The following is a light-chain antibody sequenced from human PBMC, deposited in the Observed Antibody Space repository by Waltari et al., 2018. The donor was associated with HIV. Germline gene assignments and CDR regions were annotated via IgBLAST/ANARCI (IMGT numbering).Light chain of an antibody. CDR3: QQRNSWPLT. CDR2: VAS. V-gene: IGKV3-11*01. Sequence: DIVLTQSPATLSLSPGDRATLSCRASQSISGYLAWYQQKPGQAPRLLIYVASYRATGIPARFSGSGSGTDFTLTINSLEPEDFALYYCQQRNSWPLTFGGGTKVEIK. CDR1: QSISGY. J-gene: IGKJ4*01.